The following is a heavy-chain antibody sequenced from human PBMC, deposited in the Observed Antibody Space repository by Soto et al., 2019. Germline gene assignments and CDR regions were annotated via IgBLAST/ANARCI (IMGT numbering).Heavy chain of an antibody. D-gene: IGHD3-16*01. CDR2: IESGGSI. Sequence: EVQLVESGGGLIQPGGSLRLSCAGSGVTVNTTYMSWVRQSPGKGLEWVSLIESGGSIYYADSVKGRFTISRGSFKNTLSLQMNSLRVEDTAVYYCASTTVWKNAFEIWGQGTLVSVSS. CDR1: GVTVNTTY. V-gene: IGHV3-53*01. CDR3: ASTTVWKNAFEI. J-gene: IGHJ3*02.